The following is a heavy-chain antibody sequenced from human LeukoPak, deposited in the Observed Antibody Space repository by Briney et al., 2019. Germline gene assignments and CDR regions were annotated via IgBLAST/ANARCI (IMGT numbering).Heavy chain of an antibody. V-gene: IGHV3-21*01. CDR1: GFTFSSYS. J-gene: IGHJ4*02. CDR2: ISSSSSYI. Sequence: GGSLRLSCAASGFTFSSYSMNWVRQAPGKGLEWVSSISSSSSYIYYADSVKGRFTISRDNAKNSLYLQMNSLRAEDTAVYYCARGVYDFWSGYYGLFDYWGQGTLVTVSS. D-gene: IGHD3-3*01. CDR3: ARGVYDFWSGYYGLFDY.